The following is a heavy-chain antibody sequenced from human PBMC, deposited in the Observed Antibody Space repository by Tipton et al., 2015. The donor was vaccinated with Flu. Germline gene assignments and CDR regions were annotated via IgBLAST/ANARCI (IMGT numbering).Heavy chain of an antibody. CDR3: ARGGYNLVY. Sequence: TLSLTCTVSGGSISSSSHYWGWIRQAPGRGLEWVGSIYYTGYPYYNSSLKSRLAMSIDTSKKQFSLRLSSVTAADTAVYYCARGGYNLVYWGQGTLVTVSS. CDR1: GGSISSSSHY. V-gene: IGHV4-39*07. J-gene: IGHJ4*02. CDR2: IYYTGYP. D-gene: IGHD5-24*01.